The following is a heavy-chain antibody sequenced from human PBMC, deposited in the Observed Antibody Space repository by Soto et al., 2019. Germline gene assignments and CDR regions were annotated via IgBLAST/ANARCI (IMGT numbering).Heavy chain of an antibody. D-gene: IGHD4-17*01. CDR1: GGTFSSYA. V-gene: IGHV1-69*06. J-gene: IGHJ4*02. CDR2: ITPIFGTA. CDR3: AGDTHDYGDYVARGY. Sequence: ASVKVSCKASGGTFSSYAISWVRQAPGQGLEWMGGITPIFGTANYAQKFQGRVTITADKSTSTAYMELSSLRSEDTAVYYCAGDTHDYGDYVARGYWGQGTLVTVSS.